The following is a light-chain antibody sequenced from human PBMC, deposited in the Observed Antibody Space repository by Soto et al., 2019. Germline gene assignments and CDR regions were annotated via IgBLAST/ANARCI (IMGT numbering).Light chain of an antibody. CDR3: QQYSASPT. CDR1: QSVCTT. CDR2: GAS. V-gene: IGKV3-15*01. J-gene: IGKJ4*02. Sequence: EIFMTQSPATLSVSPGEKVILSCRASQSVCTTLAWYQQKPGQAPSLLIRGASTRATGVPARFSGSGSGTEFTLTISSLPSEDFAIYYCQQYSASPTFGGGTTLEIK.